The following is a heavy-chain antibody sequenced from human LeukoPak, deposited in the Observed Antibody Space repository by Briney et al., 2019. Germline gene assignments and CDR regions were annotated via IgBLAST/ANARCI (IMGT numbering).Heavy chain of an antibody. D-gene: IGHD5-18*01. CDR2: IYHSGST. Sequence: SETLSLTCTVSGYSISSGYYWGWIRQPPGKGLEWIGSIYHSGSTYYNPSLKSRVTISVDTSKNQFSLKLSSVTAADTAVYYCATGGYSYGYTDAFDIWGQGTMVTVSS. J-gene: IGHJ3*02. V-gene: IGHV4-38-2*02. CDR1: GYSISSGYY. CDR3: ATGGYSYGYTDAFDI.